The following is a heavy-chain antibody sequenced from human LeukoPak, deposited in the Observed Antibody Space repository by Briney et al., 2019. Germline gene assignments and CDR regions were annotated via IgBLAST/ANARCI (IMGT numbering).Heavy chain of an antibody. CDR3: AKVDGYYTTGFLDY. D-gene: IGHD1-1*01. V-gene: IGHV3-23*01. Sequence: PGGSLRLSCAASGFTFSSYAMSWVRQAPGKGLEWVSAISGSGGSTYYADSVEGRFTISRDNSKNTLYLQMNSLRAEDTAVYYCAKVDGYYTTGFLDYWGQGTLVTVSS. J-gene: IGHJ4*02. CDR1: GFTFSSYA. CDR2: ISGSGGST.